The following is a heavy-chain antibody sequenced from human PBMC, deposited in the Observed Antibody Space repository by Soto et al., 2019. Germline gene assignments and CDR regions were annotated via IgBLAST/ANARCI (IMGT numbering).Heavy chain of an antibody. CDR2: IHGDGSTT. D-gene: IGHD3-3*01. CDR1: GFTFSSYW. V-gene: IGHV3-74*01. J-gene: IGHJ4*02. Sequence: PGGSLRLSCAASGFTFSSYWMHWFRQAPGKGLVWVSHIHGDGSTTSYAGSVKGRFTISRDNAKNVLYLQMNSLIAEDTAVYYCARFTGFWSAIGYWGLGTLVTVSS. CDR3: ARFTGFWSAIGY.